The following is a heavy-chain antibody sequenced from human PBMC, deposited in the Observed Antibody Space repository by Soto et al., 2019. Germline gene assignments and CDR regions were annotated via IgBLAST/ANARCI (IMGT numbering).Heavy chain of an antibody. CDR1: GGSISSGDYY. CDR3: ARDVDYYYRMDV. CDR2: IYYSGST. V-gene: IGHV4-30-4*01. Sequence: QVQLQESGPGLVKPSQTLSLTCTVSGGSISSGDYYWSWIRQPPGKGLEWIGYIYYSGSTYYNPSLKSRVTISVDTSKNQFSLKLSFVAAADAAVYYCARDVDYYYRMDVWGQGTTVTVSS. J-gene: IGHJ6*02.